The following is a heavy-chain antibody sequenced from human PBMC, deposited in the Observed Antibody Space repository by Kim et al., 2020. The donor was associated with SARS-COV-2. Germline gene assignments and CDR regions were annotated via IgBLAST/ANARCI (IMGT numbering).Heavy chain of an antibody. CDR1: GYTLTELS. CDR2: FDPEDGET. V-gene: IGHV1-24*01. J-gene: IGHJ6*02. D-gene: IGHD6-19*01. Sequence: ASVKVSCKVSGYTLTELSMHWVRQAPGKGLEWMGGFDPEDGETIYAQKFQGRVTMTEDTSTDTAYMELSSLRSEDTAVYYCATGVAVAGTPSDYYSYYGMDVWGQGTTVTVSS. CDR3: ATGVAVAGTPSDYYSYYGMDV.